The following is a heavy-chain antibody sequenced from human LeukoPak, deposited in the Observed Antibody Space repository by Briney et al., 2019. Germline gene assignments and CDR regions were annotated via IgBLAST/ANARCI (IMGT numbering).Heavy chain of an antibody. CDR1: GYTFTSYG. CDR2: ISAYNGNT. J-gene: IGHJ4*02. V-gene: IGHV1-18*01. CDR3: ARGYLSDIVVVPAAFDY. Sequence: ASVKVSCKASGYTFTSYGISWVRQAPGQGLERMGWISAYNGNTNYAQELQGRVTMTTDTSTSTAYMELRSLRSDDTAVYYCARGYLSDIVVVPAAFDYWGQGTLVTVSS. D-gene: IGHD2-2*01.